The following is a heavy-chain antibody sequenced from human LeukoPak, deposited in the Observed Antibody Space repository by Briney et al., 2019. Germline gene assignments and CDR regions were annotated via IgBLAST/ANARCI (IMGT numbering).Heavy chain of an antibody. CDR1: GGSISSGGYY. Sequence: PSETLSLTCTVSGGSISSGGYYWSWIRQHPGKGLEWIGYIYYSGSTYYNPSLKSRVTISVDTSKNQFSLKLSSVTAADTAVFYCARVGLRGAFDIWGQGTMVTVSS. V-gene: IGHV4-31*03. CDR2: IYYSGST. CDR3: ARVGLRGAFDI. D-gene: IGHD3-10*01. J-gene: IGHJ3*02.